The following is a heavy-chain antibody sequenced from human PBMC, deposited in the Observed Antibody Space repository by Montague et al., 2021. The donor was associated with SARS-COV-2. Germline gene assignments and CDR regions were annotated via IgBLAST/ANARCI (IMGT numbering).Heavy chain of an antibody. Sequence: SETLSLTCTVSGDSISSSSYNWGWIRQPPGKELEWIGNIYYSGTTYYNPSLQSRGTISVDTSKNHLTLRLSSVTAADTAVYFCARGMIRGVTTPFDYWGQGSQVTVSP. V-gene: IGHV4-39*02. D-gene: IGHD3-10*01. CDR1: GDSISSSSYN. CDR3: ARGMIRGVTTPFDY. CDR2: IYYSGTT. J-gene: IGHJ4*02.